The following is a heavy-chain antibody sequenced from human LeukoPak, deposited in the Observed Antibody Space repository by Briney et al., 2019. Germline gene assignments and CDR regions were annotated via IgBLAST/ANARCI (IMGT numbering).Heavy chain of an antibody. V-gene: IGHV4-59*01. Sequence: PSETLSLTCTVSGGSISSYYWSWIRQPPGKGLEWIGHIYSSGTTNYNPSLSGRVTISMDTSKNQLSLKLTAVTAADTAVYYCARDRQPSWYRGLDVWGQGTTVTVSS. CDR2: IYSSGTT. CDR1: GGSISSYY. J-gene: IGHJ6*02. D-gene: IGHD6-13*01. CDR3: ARDRQPSWYRGLDV.